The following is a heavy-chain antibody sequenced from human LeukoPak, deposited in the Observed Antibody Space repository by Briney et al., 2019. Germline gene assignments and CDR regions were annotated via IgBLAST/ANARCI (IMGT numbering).Heavy chain of an antibody. CDR2: ISWDGGST. J-gene: IGHJ4*02. Sequence: GGSLRLSCAASGFTFDDYAMHWVRQAPGKGLEWVSLISWDGGSTYYADSVKGRFTISRDNSKNSLYLQMNSLRAEGTALYYCAKDNRERNYYDSSGYYYFDYWGQGTLVTVSS. D-gene: IGHD3-22*01. V-gene: IGHV3-43D*04. CDR1: GFTFDDYA. CDR3: AKDNRERNYYDSSGYYYFDY.